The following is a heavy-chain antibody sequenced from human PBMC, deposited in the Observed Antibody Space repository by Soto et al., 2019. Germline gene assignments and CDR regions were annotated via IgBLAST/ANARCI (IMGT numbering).Heavy chain of an antibody. Sequence: QVQLVQSGAEVKRPGSSVKVSCKASGDTFNFYSINWVRQAPGLGLEWMGRVNPIVRMSNYAQKFQGRVTMTAGKSQRKAYKELRSLRSEDTAIYYCASSYGSGYRAFDYWGQGALVTVSS. CDR3: ASSYGSGYRAFDY. D-gene: IGHD3-10*01. V-gene: IGHV1-69*02. J-gene: IGHJ4*02. CDR1: GDTFNFYS. CDR2: VNPIVRMS.